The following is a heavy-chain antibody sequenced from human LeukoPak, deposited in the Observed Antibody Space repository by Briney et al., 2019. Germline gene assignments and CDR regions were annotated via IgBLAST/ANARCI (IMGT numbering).Heavy chain of an antibody. Sequence: GGSLRLSCAASGFTFSSYGMHWVRQAPGKGLEWVAFIRYDGSNKYYADSVKGRFTISRDNSKNTLYLQMNNLRAEDTAVYYCARDGRYYDFWSGYFDYWGQGTLVTVSS. V-gene: IGHV3-30*02. CDR1: GFTFSSYG. D-gene: IGHD3-3*01. CDR2: IRYDGSNK. CDR3: ARDGRYYDFWSGYFDY. J-gene: IGHJ4*02.